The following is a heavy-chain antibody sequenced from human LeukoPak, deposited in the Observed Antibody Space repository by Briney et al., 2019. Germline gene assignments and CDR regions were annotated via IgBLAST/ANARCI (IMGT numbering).Heavy chain of an antibody. CDR3: ARAWNYYDSSGWPYSDY. Sequence: PSETLSLTCAVYGGSFSGYYWSWIRQPPGKGLEWIGEINHSGSTNYNPSLKSRVTISVDTSKNQFSLKLSSVTAADTAVYYCARAWNYYDSSGWPYSDYWGQGTLVTVSS. J-gene: IGHJ4*02. V-gene: IGHV4-34*01. CDR1: GGSFSGYY. CDR2: INHSGST. D-gene: IGHD3-22*01.